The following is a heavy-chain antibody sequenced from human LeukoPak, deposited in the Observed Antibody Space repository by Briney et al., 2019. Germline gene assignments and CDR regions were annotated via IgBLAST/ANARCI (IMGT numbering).Heavy chain of an antibody. D-gene: IGHD5-18*01. CDR2: ISSSSSYI. V-gene: IGHV3-21*01. Sequence: GGSLRLSCAASGFTFSSYSMNWVRQAPGRGLEWVSSISSSSSYIYYADSVKGRFTISRDDAKNSLYLQMNSLRAEDTAVYYCARAYSYGYGDYWGQGTLVTVSS. CDR3: ARAYSYGYGDY. CDR1: GFTFSSYS. J-gene: IGHJ4*02.